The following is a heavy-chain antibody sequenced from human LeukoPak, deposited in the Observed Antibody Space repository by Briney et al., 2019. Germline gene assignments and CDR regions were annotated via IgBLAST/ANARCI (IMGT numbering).Heavy chain of an antibody. CDR1: GGSFSGYY. J-gene: IGHJ6*03. V-gene: IGHV4-34*01. CDR2: INHSGST. D-gene: IGHD4-17*01. Sequence: SETLSLTCAVYGGSFSGYYWSWIRQPPGKGLECIGEINHSGSTNYNPSLKSRVTISVDTSKNQFSLKLSSVTAADTAVYYCARDYGDYRRYYYMDVWGKGTTVTVSS. CDR3: ARDYGDYRRYYYMDV.